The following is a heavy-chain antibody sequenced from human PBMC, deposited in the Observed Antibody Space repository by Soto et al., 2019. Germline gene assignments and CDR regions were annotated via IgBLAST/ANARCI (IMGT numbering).Heavy chain of an antibody. J-gene: IGHJ6*02. Sequence: PGGSLRLSCAASGFSFSTYPMVWVRQAPGKRLEAVSSISGSGDKTYYKDSVKGRFTISRDNSKNTVDLQMNSLRPEDTAVYYCAKILSTVTTYYYGMDDWGQGTTVTVCS. CDR3: AKILSTVTTYYYGMDD. D-gene: IGHD4-17*01. V-gene: IGHV3-23*01. CDR2: ISGSGDKT. CDR1: GFSFSTYP.